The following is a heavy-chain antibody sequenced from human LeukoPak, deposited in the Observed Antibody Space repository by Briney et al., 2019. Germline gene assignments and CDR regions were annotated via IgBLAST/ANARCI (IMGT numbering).Heavy chain of an antibody. Sequence: SQTLSLTCTVSGGSISSGSYYWSWIRQPAGKGLEWIVRIYTSGSTNYHPSLKSRFTISVDTSKNQFSLKLSSVTAADTAVYYCARVVPAAMGGGYFDYWGQGTLVTVSS. J-gene: IGHJ4*02. CDR2: IYTSGST. V-gene: IGHV4-61*02. CDR1: GGSISSGSYY. CDR3: ARVVPAAMGGGYFDY. D-gene: IGHD2-2*01.